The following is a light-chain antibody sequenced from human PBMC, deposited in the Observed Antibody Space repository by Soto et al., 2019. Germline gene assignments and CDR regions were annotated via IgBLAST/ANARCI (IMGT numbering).Light chain of an antibody. CDR2: GNS. CDR3: QSYDSSLSGSWV. Sequence: QSVLTQPPSVSGAPGQRVTISCTGSSSNIGAGYDVHWYQQLPGTAPKVLIYGNSNRPSGVPDRFSGSKSDTSASLAITGLQAEDEADYYCQSYDSSLSGSWVFGGGTKLTVL. J-gene: IGLJ3*02. CDR1: SSNIGAGYD. V-gene: IGLV1-40*01.